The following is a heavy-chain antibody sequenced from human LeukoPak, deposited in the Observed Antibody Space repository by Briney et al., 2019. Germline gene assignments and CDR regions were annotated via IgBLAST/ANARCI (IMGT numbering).Heavy chain of an antibody. J-gene: IGHJ4*02. V-gene: IGHV1-2*02. D-gene: IGHD3-10*01. CDR3: ARDRTITMVRGVTYYFDY. Sequence: GASVKVSCKASGYTFTGYYMHWVRQAPGQGLEWMGWINPNSGGTNYAQRFQGRVTMTRDTSISTACMELSRLRSDDTAVYYCARDRTITMVRGVTYYFDYWGQGTLVTVSS. CDR2: INPNSGGT. CDR1: GYTFTGYY.